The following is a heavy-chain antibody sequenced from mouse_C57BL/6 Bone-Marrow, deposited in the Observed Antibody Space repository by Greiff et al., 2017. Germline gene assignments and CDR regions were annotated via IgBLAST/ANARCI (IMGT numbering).Heavy chain of an antibody. CDR3: ARDACEFITTVVATPYSAMDY. CDR2: SRNKANDYTT. D-gene: IGHD1-1*01. J-gene: IGHJ4*01. Sequence: EVKVVESGGGLVQSGRSLRLSCATSGFTFSDFYMEWVRQAPGKGLEWISASRNKANDYTTEYSASVKGRFIVSRDTSQSILYLQMNALRAEDTAIYYCARDACEFITTVVATPYSAMDYWGQGTSVTVSS. V-gene: IGHV7-1*01. CDR1: GFTFSDFY.